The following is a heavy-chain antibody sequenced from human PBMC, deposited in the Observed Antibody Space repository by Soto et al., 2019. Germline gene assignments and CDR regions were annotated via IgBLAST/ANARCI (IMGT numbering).Heavy chain of an antibody. CDR3: ARAPRGDIVVVVAAFDY. J-gene: IGHJ4*02. V-gene: IGHV3-30-3*01. Sequence: QVQLVESGGGVVQPGRSLRLSCAASGFTFSSYAMHWVRQAPGKGLEWVAVISYDGSNEYYADSVKSRFTISRDNSKNTLYLQMNSLRAEDTAVYYCARAPRGDIVVVVAAFDYWGQGTLVTVSS. D-gene: IGHD2-15*01. CDR2: ISYDGSNE. CDR1: GFTFSSYA.